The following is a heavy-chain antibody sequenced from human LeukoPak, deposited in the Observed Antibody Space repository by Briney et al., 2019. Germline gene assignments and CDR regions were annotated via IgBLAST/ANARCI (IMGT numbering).Heavy chain of an antibody. CDR1: GFTVSGNY. Sequence: GGSLRLSCAASGFTVSGNYMSWVRQAPGKGLEWVSVIYSGGSTYYADSVKGRFTISRDNSKNTLYLQMNSLRAEDTALYYCAKEFDGSGSYRPFDYWGQGTLVTVSS. CDR3: AKEFDGSGSYRPFDY. V-gene: IGHV3-53*05. D-gene: IGHD3-10*01. J-gene: IGHJ4*02. CDR2: IYSGGST.